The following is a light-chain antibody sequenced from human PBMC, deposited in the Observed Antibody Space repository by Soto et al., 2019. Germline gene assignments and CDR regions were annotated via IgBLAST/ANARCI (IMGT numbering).Light chain of an antibody. Sequence: QSVLTQPASVSGSPGQSITISCTGTSSDGGGYNYVSWYQQHPGKAPKLMIYDVSNRPSGVSNLFSGSKSGNTASLTISGLQAEDEADYYCSSYTSSSTLEVFGTGTKLTVL. CDR2: DVS. J-gene: IGLJ1*01. CDR1: SSDGGGYNY. CDR3: SSYTSSSTLEV. V-gene: IGLV2-14*01.